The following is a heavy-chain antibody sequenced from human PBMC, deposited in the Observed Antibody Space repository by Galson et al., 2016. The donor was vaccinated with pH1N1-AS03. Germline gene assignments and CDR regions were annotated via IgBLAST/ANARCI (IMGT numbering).Heavy chain of an antibody. Sequence: SLRLSCAASGFTFSSSWMIWVRQAPGKGLEWVANIRQDGSDKYYVDSVRGRFTISRDNAKNSLYLQMNSLRAEDTAVYYCVKGGTNFDSWGQGTLVTVSS. D-gene: IGHD1-26*01. CDR1: GFTFSSSW. CDR2: IRQDGSDK. CDR3: VKGGTNFDS. V-gene: IGHV3-7*01. J-gene: IGHJ4*02.